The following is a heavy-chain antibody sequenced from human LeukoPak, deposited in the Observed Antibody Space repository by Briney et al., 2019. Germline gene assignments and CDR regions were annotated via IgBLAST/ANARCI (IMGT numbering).Heavy chain of an antibody. V-gene: IGHV3-21*01. J-gene: IGHJ3*02. CDR2: IGSSSSYI. CDR3: ARDVEEAFDI. CDR1: GFTFSSYS. Sequence: GGSLRLSCAASGFTFSSYSMNWVRQAPGKGLEWVSSIGSSSSYIYYADSVKGRFTISRDNAKNSLYLQMNSLRAEDTAVYYCARDVEEAFDIWGQGTMVTVSS.